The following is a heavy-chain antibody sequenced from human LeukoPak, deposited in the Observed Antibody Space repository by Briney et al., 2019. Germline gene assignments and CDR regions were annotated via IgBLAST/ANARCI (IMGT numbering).Heavy chain of an antibody. CDR3: AKERGAVAGTLFDY. D-gene: IGHD6-19*01. CDR1: GFTFSGYA. J-gene: IGHJ4*02. CDR2: ISGSGGTT. V-gene: IGHV3-23*01. Sequence: PGGSLRLSCAASGFTFSGYAMSWVRQAPGKGLEWVSAISGSGGTTYYADSVKGRFTISRDNSKNTLYVQMNSLRVEDTAVYYCAKERGAVAGTLFDYWGQGTLVTVSS.